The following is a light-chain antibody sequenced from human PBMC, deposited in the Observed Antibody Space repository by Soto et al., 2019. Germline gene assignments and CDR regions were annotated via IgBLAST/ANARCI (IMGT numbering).Light chain of an antibody. V-gene: IGKV3-20*01. Sequence: EIVLTQSPGTLSLSPGERATLSCRASQTVTNTYLAWYQQESGQAPNFLIYGASNRATGIPDRFSGSGSGTDFTLTISRLEPEDFAVYYCQQYGTLPPTFGGGTKVEI. CDR2: GAS. CDR3: QQYGTLPPT. J-gene: IGKJ4*01. CDR1: QTVTNTY.